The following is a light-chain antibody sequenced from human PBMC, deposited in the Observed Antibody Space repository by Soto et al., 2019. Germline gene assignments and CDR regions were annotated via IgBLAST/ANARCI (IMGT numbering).Light chain of an antibody. CDR1: QGISSY. V-gene: IGKV1-9*01. CDR2: AAS. J-gene: IGKJ5*01. Sequence: IQLTQSPSSLSASVGDIVSITCLASQGISSYLAWYQQKPGKAPKLLIYAASTLQSGVPARFSGSGSGTDFTLTISNLQPEDFATYYCQQLNAYPLTFGQGTRLEIK. CDR3: QQLNAYPLT.